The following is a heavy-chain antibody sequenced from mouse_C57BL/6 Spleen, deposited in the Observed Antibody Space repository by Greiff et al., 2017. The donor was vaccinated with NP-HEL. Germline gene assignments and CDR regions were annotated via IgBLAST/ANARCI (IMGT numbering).Heavy chain of an antibody. CDR3: ARRAYDYDLDY. J-gene: IGHJ2*01. Sequence: EVKVVESGGGLVKPGGSLKLSCAASGFTFSDYGMHWVRQAPEKGLEWVAYISSGSSTIYYADTVKGRFTISRDNAKNTLFLQMTSLRSEDTAMYYCARRAYDYDLDYWGQGTTLTVSS. D-gene: IGHD2-4*01. CDR2: ISSGSSTI. V-gene: IGHV5-17*01. CDR1: GFTFSDYG.